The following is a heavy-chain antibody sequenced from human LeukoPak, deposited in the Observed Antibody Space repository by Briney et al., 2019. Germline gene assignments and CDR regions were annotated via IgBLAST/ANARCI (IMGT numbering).Heavy chain of an antibody. CDR1: GYTFSDYY. CDR3: ARDHLLFRQPPNWFDP. Sequence: ASAKVSCKASGYTFSDYYMHWVRPGPGQGREGMGWINPDSGGTKNAQKFQDRVTMTSDTSISTAYMELSRLRSDDTAVYYCARDHLLFRQPPNWFDPWGQGTLVTVSS. J-gene: IGHJ5*02. V-gene: IGHV1-2*02. D-gene: IGHD1-14*01. CDR2: INPDSGGT.